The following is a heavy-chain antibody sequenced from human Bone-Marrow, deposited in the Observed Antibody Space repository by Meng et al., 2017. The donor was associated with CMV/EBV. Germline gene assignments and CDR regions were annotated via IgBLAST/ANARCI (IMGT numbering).Heavy chain of an antibody. D-gene: IGHD3-3*01. Sequence: SETLSLTCSVSGGSTSNSDYYWGWIRQPPGKGLEWIGNLYYGGNTYYNPSLKSRVTISVDTSKKQLFLKLSSVTAADTAVYYCARAWWGGYGALEYWGQGTLVTVSS. J-gene: IGHJ4*02. CDR3: ARAWWGGYGALEY. V-gene: IGHV4-39*07. CDR2: LYYGGNT. CDR1: GGSTSNSDYY.